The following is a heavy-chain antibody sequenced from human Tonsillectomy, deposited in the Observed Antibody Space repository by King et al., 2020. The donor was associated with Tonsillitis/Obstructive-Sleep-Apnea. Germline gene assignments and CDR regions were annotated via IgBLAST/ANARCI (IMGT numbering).Heavy chain of an antibody. V-gene: IGHV3-9*01. CDR1: GFSFDDYA. CDR3: VKDLSKAVSGTPGDAFDI. D-gene: IGHD6-6*01. Sequence: VQLVESGGGLVQPGRSLRLSCAASGFSFDDYAMYWVRQAPGKGLEWVSGISWNSGTIHYADSVKGRFTISRDNAKNSLYLQMNSLRAEDTAFYYCVKDLSKAVSGTPGDAFDIWGQGTMVTVSS. CDR2: ISWNSGTI. J-gene: IGHJ3*02.